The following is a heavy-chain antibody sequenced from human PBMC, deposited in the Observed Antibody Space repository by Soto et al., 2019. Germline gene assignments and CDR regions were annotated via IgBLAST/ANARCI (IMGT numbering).Heavy chain of an antibody. Sequence: SCAVYRGGVSGYYRTWIQKPPGKGLEWIGEINHSGSTNYNPSLKSRVTISVGTSKNQFSLKLSSVTAADTAVYYCSRLPQRCRSTSRQHGMDVWGQGLTVTGS. V-gene: IGHV4-34*01. J-gene: IGHJ6*02. CDR1: RGGVSGYY. D-gene: IGHD6-6*01. CDR3: SRLPQRCRSTSRQHGMDV. CDR2: INHSGST.